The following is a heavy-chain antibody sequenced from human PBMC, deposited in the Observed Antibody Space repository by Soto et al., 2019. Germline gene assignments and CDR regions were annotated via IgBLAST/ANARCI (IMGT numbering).Heavy chain of an antibody. CDR3: AKKNYDYVWGSYRYTSSNFDY. D-gene: IGHD3-16*02. Sequence: LRLSCAASGFTFSSYGMHWVRQAPGKGLEWVAVISYDGSNKYYADSVKGRFTISRDNSKNTLYLQMNSLRAEDTAVYYCAKKNYDYVWGSYRYTSSNFDYWGQGTLVTVSS. V-gene: IGHV3-30*18. J-gene: IGHJ4*02. CDR2: ISYDGSNK. CDR1: GFTFSSYG.